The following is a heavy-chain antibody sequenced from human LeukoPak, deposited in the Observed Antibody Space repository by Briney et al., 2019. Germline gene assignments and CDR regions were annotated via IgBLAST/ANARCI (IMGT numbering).Heavy chain of an antibody. V-gene: IGHV4-39*01. CDR2: IYYSGST. D-gene: IGHD1-14*01. J-gene: IGHJ6*03. CDR1: GGSISSSSYY. CDR3: ARHNRNYYYYMDV. Sequence: SETLSLTCTVSGGSISSSSYYWGWIRQPPGKGLEWIGIIYYSGSTYYNPSLKSRVTLSVDTSKNQFSLKLSSVTAADTAVYYCARHNRNYYYYMDVWGKGTTVTVSS.